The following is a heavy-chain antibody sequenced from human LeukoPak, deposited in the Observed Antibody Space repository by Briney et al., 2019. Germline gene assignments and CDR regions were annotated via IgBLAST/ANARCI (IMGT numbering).Heavy chain of an antibody. CDR2: IYYHGST. Sequence: SETLSLTCTVSGDPISSNSNYKWSWIRQPPGKGLEWIGYIYYHGSTNYNPSLKSRVTFSVDTSKNQFSLKLGSVTAADTAVYYCAREYSGFDYWGQGTLVTVSS. CDR1: GDPISSNSNYK. D-gene: IGHD6-13*01. CDR3: AREYSGFDY. V-gene: IGHV4-61*01. J-gene: IGHJ4*02.